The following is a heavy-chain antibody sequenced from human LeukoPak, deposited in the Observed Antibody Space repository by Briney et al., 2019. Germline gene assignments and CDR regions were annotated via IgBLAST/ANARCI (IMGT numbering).Heavy chain of an antibody. CDR2: ISSSSSTI. D-gene: IGHD1-26*01. J-gene: IGHJ4*02. V-gene: IGHV3-48*01. CDR3: ASQEWELRYHAWYYFDY. Sequence: PGGSLRLSCAASGFTFSSYSMNWVRQAPGKGLEWVSYISSSSSTIYYADSVKGRFTFSRDNSKNTLYLQMNSLRAEDTAVYYCASQEWELRYHAWYYFDYWGQGTLVTVSS. CDR1: GFTFSSYS.